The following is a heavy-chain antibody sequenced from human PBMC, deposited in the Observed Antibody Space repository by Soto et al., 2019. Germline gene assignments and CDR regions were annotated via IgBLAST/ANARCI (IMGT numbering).Heavy chain of an antibody. CDR1: GFIFSTFG. Sequence: VGSLRLSCSASGFIFSTFGMFWVRQAPGQGLEYVSAIFYSGSGSYYADPVRGRFTVSRDNSKNMFYLQMSSLRVEDTALYFCVRGPSRGSSLFGPLDYWGQGTQVTVSS. CDR3: VRGPSRGSSLFGPLDY. J-gene: IGHJ4*02. V-gene: IGHV3-64D*06. CDR2: IFYSGSGS. D-gene: IGHD3-3*01.